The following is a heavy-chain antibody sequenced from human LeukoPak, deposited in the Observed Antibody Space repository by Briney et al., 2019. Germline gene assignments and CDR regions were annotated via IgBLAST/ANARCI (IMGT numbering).Heavy chain of an antibody. J-gene: IGHJ3*02. CDR1: EYTFTGYY. CDR2: VSGHSGET. V-gene: IGHV1-18*04. D-gene: IGHD3-22*01. CDR3: ARNPPFSYDRNVGDKAFDI. Sequence: GASVKVSCKASEYTFTGYYMHWVRQAPGQGPEWVGWVSGHSGETRYADKLQGRVTMTIDPFTATAYMELMSLRSDDTAVYYCARNPPFSYDRNVGDKAFDIWGQGTTVTVSS.